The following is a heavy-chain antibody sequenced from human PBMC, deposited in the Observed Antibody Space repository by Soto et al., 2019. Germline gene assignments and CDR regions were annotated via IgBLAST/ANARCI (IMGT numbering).Heavy chain of an antibody. J-gene: IGHJ6*03. Sequence: QVQLQESGPGLVKPSETLSLTCTVSGGSISSYYWSWIRQPPGKGLEWIGYIYYSGSTNYNPSLKSRVTISVGTAKNQFSLKLSSVTAADTAVYYCARALGELSLNRYYYYYMDVWGKGTTVTVSS. CDR3: ARALGELSLNRYYYYYMDV. CDR2: IYYSGST. V-gene: IGHV4-59*01. D-gene: IGHD3-16*02. CDR1: GGSISSYY.